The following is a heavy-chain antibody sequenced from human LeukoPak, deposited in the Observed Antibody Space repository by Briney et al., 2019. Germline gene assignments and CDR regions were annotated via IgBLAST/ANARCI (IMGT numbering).Heavy chain of an antibody. CDR1: GFTFSSYA. CDR2: ISNTGGTT. V-gene: IGHV3-23*01. D-gene: IGHD6-6*01. CDR3: AKGLVALYSSSPLDY. J-gene: IGHJ4*02. Sequence: QPGGSLRLSCAASGFTFSSYAMNWVRQAPGKGLEWVSFISNTGGTTYYADSVKGRFTVSRDNSKNTLYLQMNSLRAEDTAVYYCAKGLVALYSSSPLDYWGQGTLVTVSS.